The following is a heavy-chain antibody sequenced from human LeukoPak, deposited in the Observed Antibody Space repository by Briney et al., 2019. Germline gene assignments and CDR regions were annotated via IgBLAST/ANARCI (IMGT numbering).Heavy chain of an antibody. D-gene: IGHD3-22*01. CDR2: IYHSGST. CDR3: ARGPNERSGYPDD. CDR1: GGSISSSNW. V-gene: IGHV4-4*02. J-gene: IGHJ4*02. Sequence: SETPSLTCAVSGGSISSSNWWCWVRQPPGKGLEWIGDIYHSGSTNYTPYLKSRVTISVDKSKNQFSLKLSSMTAADTAVYYCARGPNERSGYPDDWGQGPLVTVSS.